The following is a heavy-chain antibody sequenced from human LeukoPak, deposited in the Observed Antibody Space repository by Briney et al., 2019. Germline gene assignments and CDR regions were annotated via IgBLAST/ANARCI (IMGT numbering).Heavy chain of an antibody. CDR2: IYHSGST. Sequence: PSETLSLTCTVSGGSISSGGYYWSWIRQPPGKGLEWIGYIYHSGSTNYNPSLKSRVTISVDKSKNQFSLKLSSVTAADTAVYYCARHSGSDPHYFDYWGQGTLVTVSS. CDR1: GGSISSGGYY. V-gene: IGHV4-30-2*01. D-gene: IGHD1-26*01. CDR3: ARHSGSDPHYFDY. J-gene: IGHJ4*02.